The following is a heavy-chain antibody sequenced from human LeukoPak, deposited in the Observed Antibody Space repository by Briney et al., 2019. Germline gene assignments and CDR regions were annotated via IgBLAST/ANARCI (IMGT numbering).Heavy chain of an antibody. Sequence: SETLSLTCAVYGGSFSGYYWSWIRRPPGKGLEWIGEINHSGSTNYNPSLKSRVTISVDTSKNQFSLKLSSVTAADTAVYYCARSKIVVVPAAIPRSVGWFDPWGQGTLVTVSS. CDR3: ARSKIVVVPAAIPRSVGWFDP. CDR2: INHSGST. V-gene: IGHV4-34*01. D-gene: IGHD2-2*01. J-gene: IGHJ5*02. CDR1: GGSFSGYY.